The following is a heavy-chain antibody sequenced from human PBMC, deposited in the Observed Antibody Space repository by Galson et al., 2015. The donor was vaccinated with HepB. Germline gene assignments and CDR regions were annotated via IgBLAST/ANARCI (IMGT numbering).Heavy chain of an antibody. CDR1: GLAFSEYY. CDR3: AKEVAYELLASAFDI. V-gene: IGHV3-11*05. D-gene: IGHD2-2*01. J-gene: IGHJ3*02. Sequence: SLRHSCAASGLAFSEYYKSWIRQAPGKGLEWVSYISSSSTYAKYADPVKGRFTISRDNSKNTLYLEMNSLRAEDTAVYYCAKEVAYELLASAFDIWGQGTMVTVSS. CDR2: ISSSSTYA.